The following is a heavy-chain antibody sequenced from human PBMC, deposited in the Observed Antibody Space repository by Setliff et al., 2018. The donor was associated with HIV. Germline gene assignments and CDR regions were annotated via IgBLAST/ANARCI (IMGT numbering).Heavy chain of an antibody. V-gene: IGHV1-3*01. CDR1: GYTFSSFC. D-gene: IGHD3-10*01. CDR2: INGGNGDT. CDR3: ARDSLPYYYGSGTDSFDI. Sequence: GASVKVSCKASGYTFSSFCIQWVRQAPGQGLEWMAWINGGNGDTKYSQKFQGRVTVTGDTSAITAYMELSDLRSEDTAVYYCARDSLPYYYGSGTDSFDIWGQGTMVTVSS. J-gene: IGHJ3*02.